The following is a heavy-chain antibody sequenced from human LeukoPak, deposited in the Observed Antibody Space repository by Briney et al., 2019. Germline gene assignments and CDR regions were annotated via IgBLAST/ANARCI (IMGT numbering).Heavy chain of an antibody. CDR1: GFTFSNYW. Sequence: GGSLRLSCAASGFTFSNYWMSWVRQPPGKGLEWVANIKHDGSEKYCVDSVEGRFTISRDNAKNSLHLQMNSLRAEDTAVYYCLRLGTAEGTLEDYWGQGTMVTVSS. D-gene: IGHD6-13*01. J-gene: IGHJ4*02. CDR3: LRLGTAEGTLEDY. V-gene: IGHV3-7*01. CDR2: IKHDGSEK.